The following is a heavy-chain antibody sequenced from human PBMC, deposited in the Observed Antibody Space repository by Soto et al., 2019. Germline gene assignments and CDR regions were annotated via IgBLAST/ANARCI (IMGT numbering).Heavy chain of an antibody. CDR3: AREGRGSFYVDY. Sequence: QVQLQESGPGLVKPSETLSLTCTVSGDSINSYWWSWIRQSAGKGLEWIGRVYTSGTTNYNPSLKSRVTMSVDTSRNQFSLKLSSVTAADTAIYYCAREGRGSFYVDYWGQGTLVTVSS. J-gene: IGHJ4*02. V-gene: IGHV4-4*07. D-gene: IGHD1-26*01. CDR2: VYTSGTT. CDR1: GDSINSYW.